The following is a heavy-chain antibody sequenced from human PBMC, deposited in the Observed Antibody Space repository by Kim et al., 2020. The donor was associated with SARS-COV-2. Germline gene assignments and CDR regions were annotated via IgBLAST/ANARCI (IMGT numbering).Heavy chain of an antibody. CDR3: ARAGLYSSPIGA. V-gene: IGHV1-46*01. D-gene: IGHD6-19*01. J-gene: IGHJ3*01. Sequence: SYEQKFQGRGTVTRDTSTSTVYMELSSLRSEDTAVYYCARAGLYSSPIGAWGQGTMVTVSS.